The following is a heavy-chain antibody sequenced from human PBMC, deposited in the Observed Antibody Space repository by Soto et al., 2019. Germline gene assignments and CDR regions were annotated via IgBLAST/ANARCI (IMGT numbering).Heavy chain of an antibody. D-gene: IGHD3-10*01. J-gene: IGHJ5*02. V-gene: IGHV4-61*01. CDR3: AREDRRTYYYGSGSYWGWFDP. Sequence: PSETLSLTCTVSGGSVSSGNYYWSWIRQPPGKGLEWIGNIYYDGSTYYSPSLKSRVTMSADTSKNQFSLKLSSVTAADTAVYYCAREDRRTYYYGSGSYWGWFDPWGQGTLVTVSS. CDR1: GGSVSSGNYY. CDR2: IYYDGST.